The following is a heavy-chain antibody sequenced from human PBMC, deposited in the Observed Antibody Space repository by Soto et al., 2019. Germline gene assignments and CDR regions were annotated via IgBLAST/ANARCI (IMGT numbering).Heavy chain of an antibody. CDR2: ISGSGDST. CDR1: GFTFSAFA. Sequence: PGGSLRLSCAAYGFTFSAFAMSWVRQAPGKGLEWVSAISGSGDSTYYADSVKGRFTISRDISKNTLYLQMSTLRAEDTALYYFVMSYIRNCYDYVYDWAQGNLVTVSS. V-gene: IGHV3-23*01. D-gene: IGHD3-16*01. J-gene: IGHJ1*01. CDR3: VMSYIRNCYDYVYD.